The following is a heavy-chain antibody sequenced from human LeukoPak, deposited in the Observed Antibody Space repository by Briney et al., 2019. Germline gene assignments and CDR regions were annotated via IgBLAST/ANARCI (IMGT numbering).Heavy chain of an antibody. J-gene: IGHJ4*02. CDR2: IKPDGSDK. V-gene: IGHV3-7*03. Sequence: GGSLRLSCTASGFTFSNFWMSWVRQAPGKGLEWVANIKPDGSDKYYVDSMEGRFTISRGNAKNSLYLQMNSLRAEDTAVYYCARGLFAGGWYPDYFDYWGQGTLVTVSS. D-gene: IGHD6-19*01. CDR1: GFTFSNFW. CDR3: ARGLFAGGWYPDYFDY.